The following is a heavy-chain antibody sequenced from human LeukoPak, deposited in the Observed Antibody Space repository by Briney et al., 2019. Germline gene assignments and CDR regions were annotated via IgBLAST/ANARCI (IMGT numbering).Heavy chain of an antibody. V-gene: IGHV3-30-3*01. Sequence: GGSLRLSCAASGFTFSSYAMHWVRQAPGKGLEWVAVISYDGSNKYYADSVKGRFTISRDNSKNTLYLQMNSLRDEDTALYYCARERVIAAAGDGFDSWGQGTLVTVSS. J-gene: IGHJ4*02. CDR3: ARERVIAAAGDGFDS. CDR2: ISYDGSNK. D-gene: IGHD2-21*01. CDR1: GFTFSSYA.